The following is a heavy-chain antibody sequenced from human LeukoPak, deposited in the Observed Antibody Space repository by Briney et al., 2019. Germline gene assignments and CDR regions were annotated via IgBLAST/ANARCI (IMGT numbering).Heavy chain of an antibody. CDR2: INHSGST. CDR1: GGSFSGYY. D-gene: IGHD6-19*01. Sequence: SETLSLTCAVYGGSFSGYYWSWIRQPPGKGLEWIGEINHSGSTNYNPSLKSRVTISVDTSKNQFSLKLSSVSAADTAVYYCARDVSIAVNYYYHYYMDVWGKGTTVTVSS. CDR3: ARDVSIAVNYYYHYYMDV. J-gene: IGHJ6*03. V-gene: IGHV4-34*01.